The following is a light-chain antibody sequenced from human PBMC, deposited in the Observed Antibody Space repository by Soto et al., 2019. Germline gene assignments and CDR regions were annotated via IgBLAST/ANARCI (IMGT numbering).Light chain of an antibody. J-gene: IGKJ1*01. V-gene: IGKV1-5*03. CDR3: QHYNSYAEA. CDR1: QTISSW. CDR2: KAS. Sequence: DIQMTQSPSTLSGSVGDRVTITCRASQTISSWLAWYQQKPGKAPKLLIYKASTLKSGDPSRFSGSGSGTEVTLTISSLQPDDFATYYCQHYNSYAEAFGQGTEVELK.